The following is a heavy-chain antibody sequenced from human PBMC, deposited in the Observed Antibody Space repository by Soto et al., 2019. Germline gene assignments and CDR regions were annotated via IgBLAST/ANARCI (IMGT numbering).Heavy chain of an antibody. Sequence: GGSLRLSCAASGFTFSSYAMSWVRQAPGKGLEWVSAISGSGGSTYYADSVKGRFTISRDNSKNTLYLQMNSLRAEDTAVYYCAKAIQLWSRGLYTEESYYYYMDVWGKGTTVTVSS. CDR3: AKAIQLWSRGLYTEESYYYYMDV. CDR2: ISGSGGST. CDR1: GFTFSSYA. J-gene: IGHJ6*03. V-gene: IGHV3-23*01. D-gene: IGHD5-18*01.